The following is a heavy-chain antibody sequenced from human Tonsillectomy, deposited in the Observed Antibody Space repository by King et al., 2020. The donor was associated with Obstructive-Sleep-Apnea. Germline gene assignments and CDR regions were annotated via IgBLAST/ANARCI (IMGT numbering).Heavy chain of an antibody. V-gene: IGHV3-48*04. CDR3: AREGYDSSGSGWFDP. CDR2: ISSSSSTI. D-gene: IGHD3-22*01. CDR1: GFTFSSDS. J-gene: IGHJ5*02. Sequence: VQLVESGGGLVQPGGSLRLSCAASGFTFSSDSMNWVRQAPGKGLEGVSYISSSSSTIYYADSVKGRFTISRDNAKNSLYLQMNSLRAEDTAVYHCAREGYDSSGSGWFDPWGQGTLVTVSS.